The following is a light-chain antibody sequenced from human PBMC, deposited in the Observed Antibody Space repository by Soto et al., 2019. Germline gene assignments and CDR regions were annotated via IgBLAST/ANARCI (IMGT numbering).Light chain of an antibody. Sequence: QSVLTQPPSVSAAPGQKVTISCSGSSSTTGNNYVSWYQQLPGTAPKLLIYENDKRPSGIPDRFSGSKSGTSATLDITGHQTGDEADYYCATWDSSLSTGVFGTGTKVTVL. CDR3: ATWDSSLSTGV. CDR2: END. J-gene: IGLJ1*01. CDR1: SSTTGNNY. V-gene: IGLV1-51*02.